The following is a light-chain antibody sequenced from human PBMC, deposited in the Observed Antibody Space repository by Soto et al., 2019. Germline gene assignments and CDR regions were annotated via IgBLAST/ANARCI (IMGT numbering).Light chain of an antibody. Sequence: DIQMTQYPSSLSASVGDRVTITCQASQDISNYLTCYQQKLGKAPKLLIYAASNLETGVPSRFSGSGSGTDFTFTISSLQAEDIAKYYCQQYSNLITFGQGTRLEIK. J-gene: IGKJ5*01. CDR1: QDISNY. CDR3: QQYSNLIT. CDR2: AAS. V-gene: IGKV1-33*01.